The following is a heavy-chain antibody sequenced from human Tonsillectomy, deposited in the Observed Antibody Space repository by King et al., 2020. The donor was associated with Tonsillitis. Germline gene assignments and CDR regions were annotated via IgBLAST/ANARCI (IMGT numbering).Heavy chain of an antibody. Sequence: VQLVQSGGGLVQPGGSLRLSCAASGFTFSSYWMSWVRQAPGKGLEWVANIKQDGSVKYYVDSVKGRFTISRDNAKNSLYLQMNSLRAEDTAVYYCARDSYGDYYYGMDVWGQGTTVTVSS. J-gene: IGHJ6*02. CDR1: GFTFSSYW. V-gene: IGHV3-7*03. CDR3: ARDSYGDYYYGMDV. CDR2: IKQDGSVK. D-gene: IGHD4-17*01.